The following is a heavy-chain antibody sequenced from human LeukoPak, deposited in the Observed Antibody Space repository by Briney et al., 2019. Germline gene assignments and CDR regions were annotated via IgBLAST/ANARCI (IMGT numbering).Heavy chain of an antibody. CDR3: ARDSVAVAGTRGNAFDI. Sequence: PGGSLRLSCAASGFTFSSYSMNWVRQAPGKGLEWVSSISSSSSYIYYADSVKGRFTSSRDNAKNSLYLQMNSLRAEDTAVYYCARDSVAVAGTRGNAFDIWGQGTMVTVSS. J-gene: IGHJ3*02. V-gene: IGHV3-21*01. D-gene: IGHD6-19*01. CDR1: GFTFSSYS. CDR2: ISSSSSYI.